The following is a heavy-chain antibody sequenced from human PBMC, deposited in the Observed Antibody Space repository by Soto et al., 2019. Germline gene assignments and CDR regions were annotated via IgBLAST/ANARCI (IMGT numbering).Heavy chain of an antibody. V-gene: IGHV4-39*01. D-gene: IGHD3-9*01. CDR2: IYYRGNA. J-gene: IGHJ4*02. Sequence: QLQLQESGPGLVKPSETLSLTCSVSDDSINSDKYYWGWIRQPPGKGLEWIGSIYYRGNAYYNPSPPNPGTISLDKSRSQSSLKLNSVTAADSAVYFCARLEGLATISYYFDFWGPGALVTVSS. CDR3: ARLEGLATISYYFDF. CDR1: DDSINSDKYY.